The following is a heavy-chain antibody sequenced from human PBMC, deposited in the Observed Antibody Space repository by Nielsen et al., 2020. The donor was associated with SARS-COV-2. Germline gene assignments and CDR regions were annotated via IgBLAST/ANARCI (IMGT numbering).Heavy chain of an antibody. J-gene: IGHJ3*02. Sequence: GGSLRLSCAASGFTFSSYAMHWVRQAPGKGLEWVAVISYDGSNKYYADSVKSRFTISRDNSKNTLYLQMNSLRAEDTAVYYCARDSWSSGYDFEGFGAFDIWGQGTMVTVSS. V-gene: IGHV3-30*04. CDR3: ARDSWSSGYDFEGFGAFDI. CDR2: ISYDGSNK. CDR1: GFTFSSYA. D-gene: IGHD5-12*01.